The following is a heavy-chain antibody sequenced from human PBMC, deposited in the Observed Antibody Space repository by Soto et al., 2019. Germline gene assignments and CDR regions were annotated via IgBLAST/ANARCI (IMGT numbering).Heavy chain of an antibody. J-gene: IGHJ4*02. V-gene: IGHV3-30*03. Sequence: GSLRLSCAASGFTFSSYGMHWVRQAPGKGLEWVAVISYDGSNKYYADSVKGRFTISRDNARNSLFLQMNSLRAEDTAVFHCARGFRSGFTGHALDSWGQGALVTVSS. CDR3: ARGFRSGFTGHALDS. D-gene: IGHD6-25*01. CDR2: ISYDGSNK. CDR1: GFTFSSYG.